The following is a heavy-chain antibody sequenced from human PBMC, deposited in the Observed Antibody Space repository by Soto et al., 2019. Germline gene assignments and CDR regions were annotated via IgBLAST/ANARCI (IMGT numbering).Heavy chain of an antibody. V-gene: IGHV3-30*19. CDR3: ASRGSRDDI. CDR1: GFTFSSYG. Sequence: QVQLVESGGGVVQPGRSLRLSCAASGFTFSSYGMHWVRQAPGKGLEWVAVISYDGSNKYYADSVKGRFTISRDNSKNTLYLQMNSLRAEDTAVYYCASRGSRDDIWGQGTMVTVSS. CDR2: ISYDGSNK. J-gene: IGHJ3*02.